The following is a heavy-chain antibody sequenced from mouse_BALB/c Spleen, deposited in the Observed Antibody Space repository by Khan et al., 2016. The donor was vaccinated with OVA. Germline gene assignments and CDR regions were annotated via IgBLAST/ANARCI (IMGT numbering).Heavy chain of an antibody. CDR1: GYTFTDYG. V-gene: IGHV1S137*01. CDR3: ARLTLRLDY. CDR2: ITTYSGDT. J-gene: IGHJ4*01. D-gene: IGHD1-1*01. Sequence: QVQLKESGPELVRPGVSVKISCKGSGYTFTDYGMHWVRQSPAKSLEWIGVITTYSGDTNYNQKFKGKATMTVDKSSSTAYMELARLTSEDSAIYYCARLTLRLDYWGQETSVTVSS.